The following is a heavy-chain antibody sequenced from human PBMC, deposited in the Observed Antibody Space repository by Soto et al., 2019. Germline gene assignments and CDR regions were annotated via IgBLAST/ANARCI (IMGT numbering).Heavy chain of an antibody. CDR3: ARVKRSGVSLGAFDI. CDR1: GFTFSSYS. D-gene: IGHD3-3*01. Sequence: GGSLRLSCAASGFTFSSYSMNWVRQAPGKGLEWVSSINSSSSYIYYADSVKGRFTISRDNAKNSLYLQMNSLRAEDTAVYYCARVKRSGVSLGAFDIWGQGTMVTVSS. V-gene: IGHV3-21*01. J-gene: IGHJ3*02. CDR2: INSSSSYI.